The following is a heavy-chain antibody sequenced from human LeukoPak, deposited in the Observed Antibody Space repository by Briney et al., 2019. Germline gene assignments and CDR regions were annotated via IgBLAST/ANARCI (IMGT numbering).Heavy chain of an antibody. CDR3: AKDTTSMINYYFDY. Sequence: AITGSGGSTYYADSVKGRFTISRDNSKNTLDLQMNSRRAEDTAVYYCAKDTTSMINYYFDYWGQGALVTASS. CDR2: ITGSGGST. V-gene: IGHV3-23*01. J-gene: IGHJ4*02. D-gene: IGHD5/OR15-5a*01.